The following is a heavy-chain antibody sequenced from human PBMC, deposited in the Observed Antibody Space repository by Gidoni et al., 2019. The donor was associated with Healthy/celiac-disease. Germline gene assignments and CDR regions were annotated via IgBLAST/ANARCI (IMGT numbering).Heavy chain of an antibody. V-gene: IGHV3-48*03. D-gene: IGHD1-26*01. CDR3: ARDNIVGATRNMGYYGMDV. J-gene: IGHJ6*02. Sequence: EVQLVESGGGLVQPGGSLRLSCAASGFTFSSYEMNWVRQAPGKGLEWVSYISSSGSTIYYADSVKGRFTISRDNAKNSLYLQMNSLRAEDTAVYYCARDNIVGATRNMGYYGMDVWGQGTTVTVSS. CDR1: GFTFSSYE. CDR2: ISSSGSTI.